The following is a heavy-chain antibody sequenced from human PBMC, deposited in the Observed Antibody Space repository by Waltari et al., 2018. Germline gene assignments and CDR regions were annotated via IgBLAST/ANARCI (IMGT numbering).Heavy chain of an antibody. J-gene: IGHJ6*02. V-gene: IGHV3-74*01. CDR1: GFTFSSYW. CDR2: INRDGSST. Sequence: EVQLVESGGGLVQPGGSLRLPCAASGFTFSSYWMHWVGQAPGKGLVWVSRINRDGSSTSYADSVKGRFTISRDNAKNTLYLQMNSLRAEDTAVYYCARDLTIYGSGSYGMDVWGQGTTVTVSS. CDR3: ARDLTIYGSGSYGMDV. D-gene: IGHD3-10*01.